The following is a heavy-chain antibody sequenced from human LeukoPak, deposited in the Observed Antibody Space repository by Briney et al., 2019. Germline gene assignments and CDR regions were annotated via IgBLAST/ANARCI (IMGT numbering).Heavy chain of an antibody. D-gene: IGHD4-17*01. Sequence: PGGSLRLSCAASRFTFSTRWMTWVRQAPGKGLEWVASIKQDGSEKYYVDSVKGRFTISRDNAKNSLYLQMNSLRAEDTALYYCARAPGEGWFDPWGQGTLVTVSS. CDR2: IKQDGSEK. J-gene: IGHJ5*02. V-gene: IGHV3-7*01. CDR3: ARAPGEGWFDP. CDR1: RFTFSTRW.